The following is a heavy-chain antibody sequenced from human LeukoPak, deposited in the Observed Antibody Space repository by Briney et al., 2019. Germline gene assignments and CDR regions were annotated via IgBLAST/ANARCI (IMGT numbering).Heavy chain of an antibody. CDR2: ISSSSTI. D-gene: IGHD3-22*01. Sequence: PGGSLRLSCAASGFTFSSYSMNWVRQAPGKGLEWVSYISSSSTIYYADSVKGRFTISRDNAKNTLYLQMNSLRAEDTAVYYCARDQGVVVVTPDYWGQGTLVTVSS. J-gene: IGHJ4*02. CDR1: GFTFSSYS. V-gene: IGHV3-48*04. CDR3: ARDQGVVVVTPDY.